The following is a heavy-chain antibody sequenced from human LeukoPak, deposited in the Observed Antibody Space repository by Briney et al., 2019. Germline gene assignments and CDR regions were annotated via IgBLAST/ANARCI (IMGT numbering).Heavy chain of an antibody. D-gene: IGHD3-22*01. CDR3: AKGNYYDSSGYYYFDY. CDR1: GFTFSSYA. V-gene: IGHV3-23*01. J-gene: IGHJ4*02. Sequence: PGGSLRLSCAASGFTFSSYAMSWVRQAPGKGLEWVSAISGSGGSTYYADSVKGRFTISRDNSKNTLYVQMNSLRAEDMAVYYCAKGNYYDSSGYYYFDYWGQGTLVTVSS. CDR2: ISGSGGST.